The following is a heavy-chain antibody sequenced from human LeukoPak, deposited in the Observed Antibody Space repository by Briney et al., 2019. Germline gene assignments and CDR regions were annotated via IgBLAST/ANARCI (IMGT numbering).Heavy chain of an antibody. V-gene: IGHV3-7*04. J-gene: IGHJ4*02. CDR2: IYPEGNEK. CDR1: GFTFSNFW. CDR3: ARGDAFSGDH. Sequence: GGSLRLSCAVSGFTFSNFWMSWVRQAPGRGLEWVANIYPEGNEKYHVESVKGRFTISRDNAKNSLFLQMNGLRVEDTAVYYCARGDAFSGDHWGQGTLVTVSS.